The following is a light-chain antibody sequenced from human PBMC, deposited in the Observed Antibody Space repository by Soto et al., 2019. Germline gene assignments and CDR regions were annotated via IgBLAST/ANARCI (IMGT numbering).Light chain of an antibody. CDR3: QQYNNWPPT. J-gene: IGKJ1*01. V-gene: IGKV3-15*01. Sequence: EIVITQSPATLSVSPGERATLSCRANQRISSNLAWYQQKPGQAPRLLISGASTRATGVPARFSGSGSGTEFTLTISSLQSEDFAVYSCQQYNNWPPTFGQGTKVDIK. CDR1: QRISSN. CDR2: GAS.